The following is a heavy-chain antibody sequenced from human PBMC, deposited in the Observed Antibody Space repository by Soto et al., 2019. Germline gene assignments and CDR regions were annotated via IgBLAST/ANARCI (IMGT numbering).Heavy chain of an antibody. Sequence: QVQLVQSGAEVKKPGSSVKVSCKASGGTFSSYAISWVRQAPGLGLEWMGGFIPIFGTANYAQKFQGRVTITADESTSTAYMELSSLRSEDTAVYYCAPEYCSGGSCYSLGGNWFDPWGQGTLVTVSS. CDR2: FIPIFGTA. D-gene: IGHD2-15*01. V-gene: IGHV1-69*01. CDR1: GGTFSSYA. J-gene: IGHJ5*02. CDR3: APEYCSGGSCYSLGGNWFDP.